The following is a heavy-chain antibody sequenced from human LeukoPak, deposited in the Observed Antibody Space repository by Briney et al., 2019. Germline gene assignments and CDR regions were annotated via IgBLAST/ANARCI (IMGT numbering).Heavy chain of an antibody. J-gene: IGHJ6*02. CDR3: ARVAYYDFWSGYYNYYYYGMDV. CDR1: GFTFSSYA. CDR2: ISGSGGSI. Sequence: GGSLRLSCAASGFTFSSYAMSWVRQAPGKGLEWVSAISGSGGSIYYADSVKGRFTISRDNSKNTLYLQMNSLRAEDTAVYYCARVAYYDFWSGYYNYYYYGMDVWGQGTTVTVSS. D-gene: IGHD3-3*01. V-gene: IGHV3-23*01.